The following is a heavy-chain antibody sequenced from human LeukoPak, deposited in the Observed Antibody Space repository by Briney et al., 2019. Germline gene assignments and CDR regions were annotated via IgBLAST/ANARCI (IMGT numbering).Heavy chain of an antibody. CDR1: GGSISSGDYY. V-gene: IGHV4-30-4*01. CDR2: IYYSGST. Sequence: SQTLSLTCTVSGGSISSGDYYWSWIRQPPGKGLEWIGYIYYSGSTYYNPSLKSRVTISVDTSKNQFSLKLSSVTAADTAVYYCARVGVVKNYYYMDVWGKGTTVTVSS. D-gene: IGHD3-22*01. J-gene: IGHJ6*03. CDR3: ARVGVVKNYYYMDV.